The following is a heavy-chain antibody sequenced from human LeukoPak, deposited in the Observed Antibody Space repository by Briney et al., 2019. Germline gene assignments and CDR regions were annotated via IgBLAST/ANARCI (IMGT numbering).Heavy chain of an antibody. CDR3: ARDNSCSSSSCGNSYMDV. V-gene: IGHV1-2*02. D-gene: IGHD2-2*01. CDR1: GYTFTGDY. CDR2: INPNSGGT. J-gene: IGHJ6*03. Sequence: VASVKVSCKASGYTFTGDYIHWVRQAPGQGIEWMGWINPNSGGTNYAQKFQCRVTMTRDTSISTAYMELSGLKSDDTAVFYCARDNSCSSSSCGNSYMDVWGKGTTVTVSS.